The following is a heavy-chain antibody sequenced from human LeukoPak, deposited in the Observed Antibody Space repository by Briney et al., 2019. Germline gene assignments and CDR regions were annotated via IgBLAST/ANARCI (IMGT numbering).Heavy chain of an antibody. CDR3: ARGRGGTGSFDY. CDR2: IIPIFGTA. V-gene: IGHV1-69*13. D-gene: IGHD1-1*01. CDR1: GGTFSSYA. Sequence: ASVKVSCKASGGTFSSYAISWVRQAPGQGLEWMGGIIPIFGTANYAQKFQGRVTITADESTSTAYMELSSLRSEDTAEYYCARGRGGTGSFDYWGQGTLVTVSS. J-gene: IGHJ4*02.